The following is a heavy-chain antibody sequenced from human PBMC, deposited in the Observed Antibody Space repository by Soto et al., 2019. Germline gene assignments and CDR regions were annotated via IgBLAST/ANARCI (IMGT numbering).Heavy chain of an antibody. Sequence: GASVKVSCKASGFTFSSSAVHWVRQARGQSLEWIGWIIAGTGNTNYSQKFQGRVTITRDTSTSTAYMELSSLRSEDTAVYYCARDPHDLDIVLMVYYCGMDVWGQGTTVTVSS. CDR1: GFTFSSSA. CDR3: ARDPHDLDIVLMVYYCGMDV. CDR2: IIAGTGNT. V-gene: IGHV1-3*01. D-gene: IGHD2-8*01. J-gene: IGHJ6*02.